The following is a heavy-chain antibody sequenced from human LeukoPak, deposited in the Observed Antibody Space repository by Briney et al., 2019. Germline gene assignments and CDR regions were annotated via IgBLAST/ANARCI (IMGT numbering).Heavy chain of an antibody. CDR2: IVGSGANT. CDR1: GFIFSNYA. CDR3: AKWGDYDVLTGYYDPDN. Sequence: GASLRLSCAASGFIFSNYAMSWAGQAPGKGLEWVSAIVGSGANTYYADSVKGRFTISRDNPRNTLYLQMNSLRAEDTAVYYCAKWGDYDVLTGYYDPDNWGQGTLVTVSS. J-gene: IGHJ4*02. D-gene: IGHD3-9*01. V-gene: IGHV3-23*01.